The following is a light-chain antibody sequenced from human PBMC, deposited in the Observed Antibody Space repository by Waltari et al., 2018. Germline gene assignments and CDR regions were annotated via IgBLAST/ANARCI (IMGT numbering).Light chain of an antibody. CDR3: QHYLRVPVT. Sequence: EIVLTQSPGTLSLSPGASATLSCRTSQSVTRALAWYQQKPGQSPSLLIYGASNRATGIPDRCSGSGSGTDFSLTISSLEPEDFAVYYCQHYLRVPVTFGQGTKVEVK. CDR2: GAS. V-gene: IGKV3-20*01. J-gene: IGKJ1*01. CDR1: QSVTRA.